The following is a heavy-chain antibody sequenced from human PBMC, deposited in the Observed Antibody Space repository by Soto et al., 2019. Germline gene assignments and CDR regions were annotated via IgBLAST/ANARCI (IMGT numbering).Heavy chain of an antibody. D-gene: IGHD6-13*01. CDR1: GGSISSYY. J-gene: IGHJ6*03. CDR3: ARGRWDSSSWSYYYYYYMDV. CDR2: IYYSGST. V-gene: IGHV4-59*01. Sequence: SETLSLTCTVSGGSISSYYWSWIRQPPGKGLEWIGYIYYSGSTNYNPSLKSRVTISVDTSKNQFSLKLSSVTAADTAVYYCARGRWDSSSWSYYYYYYMDVWGKGTTVTVSS.